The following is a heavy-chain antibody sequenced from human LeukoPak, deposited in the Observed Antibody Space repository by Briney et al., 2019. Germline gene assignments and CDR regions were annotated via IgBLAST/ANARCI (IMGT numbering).Heavy chain of an antibody. Sequence: ASVKVSCKASGYTFTAYYMHWVRQAPGQGLEWLGWINPNSGGTNYAQKFQGRVTMTRDTSITTAYMELSRLSSDDTAVYYCASSVSCRWAIIDYWGQGTLVTVSS. D-gene: IGHD2-15*01. CDR3: ASSVSCRWAIIDY. J-gene: IGHJ4*02. CDR2: INPNSGGT. CDR1: GYTFTAYY. V-gene: IGHV1-2*02.